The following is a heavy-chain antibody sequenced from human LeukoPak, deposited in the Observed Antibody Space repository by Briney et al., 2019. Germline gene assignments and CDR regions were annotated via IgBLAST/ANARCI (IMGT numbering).Heavy chain of an antibody. CDR2: ISYDGSNK. D-gene: IGHD3-10*01. Sequence: PGGSLRLSCAASGFTFSSYGMHWVRQAPGKGLEWVAVISYDGSNKYYADSVKGRFTISRDNSKNTLYLQMNSLRAEDTAVYYCAKDAGWFGELYEYYFDYWGQGTLVTVSS. J-gene: IGHJ4*02. CDR1: GFTFSSYG. V-gene: IGHV3-30*18. CDR3: AKDAGWFGELYEYYFDY.